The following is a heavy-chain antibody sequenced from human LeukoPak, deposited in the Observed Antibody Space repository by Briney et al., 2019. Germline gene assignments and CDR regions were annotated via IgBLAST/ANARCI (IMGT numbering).Heavy chain of an antibody. CDR1: GASISSSDYY. V-gene: IGHV4-39*01. CDR3: ARHGNWEPFDY. D-gene: IGHD1-1*01. CDR2: VYYSGST. J-gene: IGHJ4*02. Sequence: SETLSLTCVLSGASISSSDYYWAWIRQPPGKGLEWIGTVYYSGSTYYNPSLKSRLTISVDTSNNTISLKVTSLTAADTAVYYCARHGNWEPFDYWGQGSLVTVSS.